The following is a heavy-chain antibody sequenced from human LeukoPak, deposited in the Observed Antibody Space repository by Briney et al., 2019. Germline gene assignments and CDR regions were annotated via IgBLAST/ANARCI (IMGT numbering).Heavy chain of an antibody. CDR2: INSDGINT. J-gene: IGHJ5*02. Sequence: GGSLRLSCAASGFTFSNYWMHWVRQAPGKGLVWVSRINSDGINTSYADSVKGRFTISRDNAKNTLNLQMDSLRAEDTAVYYCARDLGQYYDTSDNWFDPWGQGTLVTVSS. CDR1: GFTFSNYW. D-gene: IGHD3-22*01. CDR3: ARDLGQYYDTSDNWFDP. V-gene: IGHV3-74*01.